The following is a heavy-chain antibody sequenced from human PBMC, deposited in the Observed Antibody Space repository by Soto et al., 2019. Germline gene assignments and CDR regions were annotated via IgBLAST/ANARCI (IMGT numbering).Heavy chain of an antibody. Sequence: GGAPRLSCAAPGFTFSSYAISWVPQAPGKGLEWVSTISGSGSSTYYADSVKGRFTISRDNSKNTLYLQMNSLRAEDTAVYYCAKPKSLALAATDFDYWGQGTQVTV. D-gene: IGHD2-15*01. CDR3: AKPKSLALAATDFDY. CDR1: GFTFSSYA. V-gene: IGHV3-23*01. J-gene: IGHJ4*02. CDR2: ISGSGSST.